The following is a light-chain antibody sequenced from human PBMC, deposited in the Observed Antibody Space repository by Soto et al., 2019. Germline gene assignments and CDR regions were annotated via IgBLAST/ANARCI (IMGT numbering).Light chain of an antibody. J-gene: IGKJ2*01. CDR3: QQYKTYPYT. V-gene: IGKV1-5*03. CDR1: QSISSW. Sequence: DIQMTQSPSTLSISVGDRVTITCRASQSISSWLAWYQQKPGKAPNLLVYKASILESGVPSRFSGSGSGTAFNLTISSLQPDDFATYYCQQYKTYPYTFGQGTKLEIK. CDR2: KAS.